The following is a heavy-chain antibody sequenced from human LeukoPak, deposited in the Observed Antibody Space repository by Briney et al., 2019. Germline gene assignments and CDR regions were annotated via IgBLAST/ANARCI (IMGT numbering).Heavy chain of an antibody. Sequence: ASETLSLTCTVSGVSISSYYWSWIRQPPGKGLELIGYIYYSGNTNYNPSLKSRVTISIDTSKNQLSLKLSSVTAADTAVYYCARFSVAAAGTGWFDPWGQGTLVTVSA. CDR3: ARFSVAAAGTGWFDP. V-gene: IGHV4-59*01. D-gene: IGHD6-13*01. CDR1: GVSISSYY. J-gene: IGHJ5*02. CDR2: IYYSGNT.